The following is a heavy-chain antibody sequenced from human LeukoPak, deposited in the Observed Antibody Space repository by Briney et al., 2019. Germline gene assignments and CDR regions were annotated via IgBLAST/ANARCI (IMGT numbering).Heavy chain of an antibody. D-gene: IGHD4-17*01. J-gene: IGHJ4*02. CDR3: ARDVDYGYFDY. CDR1: GGSISSGSYY. V-gene: IGHV4-39*07. CDR2: IYYSGST. Sequence: PSETLSLTCTVSGGSISSGSYYWGWIRQPPGKGLEWIGSIYYSGSTYYNPSLKSRVTISVDTSKNQFSLKLSSVTAADTAVYYCARDVDYGYFDYWGQGTLVTVSS.